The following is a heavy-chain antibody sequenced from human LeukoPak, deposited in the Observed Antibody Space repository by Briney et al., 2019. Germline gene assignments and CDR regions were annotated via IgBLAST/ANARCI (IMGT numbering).Heavy chain of an antibody. V-gene: IGHV4-59*11. CDR2: IYYSGST. J-gene: IGHJ6*03. Sequence: SETLSLTCTVSGGSISSHYWSWIRQPPGKGLERIGYIYYSGSTNYSPSLKSRVTISVDTSKNQFSLKLSSVSAADTAVYYCARGTTDTVMEYYYYYYMDVWGKGTTVTVSS. CDR3: ARGTTDTVMEYYYYYYMDV. D-gene: IGHD5-18*01. CDR1: GGSISSHY.